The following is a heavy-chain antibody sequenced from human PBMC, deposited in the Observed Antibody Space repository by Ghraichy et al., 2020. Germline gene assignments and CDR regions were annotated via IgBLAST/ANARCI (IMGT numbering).Heavy chain of an antibody. CDR3: ASPGLDGYSYGYGEQYFDY. D-gene: IGHD5-18*01. CDR1: GFTFSDYY. V-gene: IGHV3-11*01. Sequence: GGSLRLSCAASGFTFSDYYMSWIRQAPGKGLEWVSYISSSGSTIYYADSVKGRFTISRDNAKNSLYLQMNSLRAEDTAVYYCASPGLDGYSYGYGEQYFDYWGQGTLVTVSS. J-gene: IGHJ4*02. CDR2: ISSSGSTI.